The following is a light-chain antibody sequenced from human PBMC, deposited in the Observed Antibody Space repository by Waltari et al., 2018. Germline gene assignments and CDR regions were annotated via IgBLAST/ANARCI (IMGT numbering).Light chain of an antibody. CDR2: DVS. CDR3: SSYTSSGTPWV. CDR1: SSDLGGYNY. J-gene: IGLJ3*02. Sequence: QSALTQPASVSGSPGQSITISCTGTSSDLGGYNYLSWYQEHPGRAPKLMIFDVSDRPSGVSNRFSGSKSGNTASLTISGLQADDEADYYCSSYTSSGTPWVFGGGTKLTVL. V-gene: IGLV2-14*03.